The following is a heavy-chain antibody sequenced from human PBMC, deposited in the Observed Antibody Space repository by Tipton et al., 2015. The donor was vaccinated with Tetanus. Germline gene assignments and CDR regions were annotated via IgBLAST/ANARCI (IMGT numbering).Heavy chain of an antibody. V-gene: IGHV4-61*01. CDR3: ARVQLSSSFLKYNWLDP. D-gene: IGHD3-3*02. Sequence: TLSLTCTVSGGSVRSGSYSWNWIRQPPGKGLEWIGSIHDSGTTNYNPSLKSRLTMSVDTSNNLFSLKLTSVTAADTAVYYCARVQLSSSFLKYNWLDPWGQGTLVTVAS. CDR1: GGSVRSGSYS. J-gene: IGHJ5*02. CDR2: IHDSGTT.